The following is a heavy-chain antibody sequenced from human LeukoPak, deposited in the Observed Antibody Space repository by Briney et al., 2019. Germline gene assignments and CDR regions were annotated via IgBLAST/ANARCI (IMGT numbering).Heavy chain of an antibody. CDR2: IIPIFGTA. CDR3: ARGGSGIVVDNFDY. D-gene: IGHD3-22*01. Sequence: ASVKVSCKASAGTFSSYAISWVRQAPGQGLEWMGGIIPIFGTANYAQKFQGRVTITADESTSTAYMELSSLRSEDTAVYYCARGGSGIVVDNFDYWGQGTLVTVSS. CDR1: AGTFSSYA. J-gene: IGHJ4*02. V-gene: IGHV1-69*13.